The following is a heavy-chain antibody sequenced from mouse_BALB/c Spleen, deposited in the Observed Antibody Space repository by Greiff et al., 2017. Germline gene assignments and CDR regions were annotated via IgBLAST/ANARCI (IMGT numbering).Heavy chain of an antibody. CDR1: GFTFTDYY. V-gene: IGHV7-3*02. Sequence: DVKLVESGGGLVQPGGSLRLSCATSGFTFTDYYMSWVRLPPGKALEWLGFIRNKANGYTTEYSASVKGRFTISRDNSQSILYLQMNTLRAEDSATYYCARDVRFLSYWGQGTSVTVSS. CDR2: IRNKANGYTT. J-gene: IGHJ4*01. CDR3: ARDVRFLSY.